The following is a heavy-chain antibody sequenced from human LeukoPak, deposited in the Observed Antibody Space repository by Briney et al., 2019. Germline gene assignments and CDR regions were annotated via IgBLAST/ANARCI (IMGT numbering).Heavy chain of an antibody. V-gene: IGHV3-21*01. CDR2: IIISSSYI. Sequence: GGSLRLSCAASGFTFSSYAMSWVRQAPGKGLECVSSIIISSSYIYYADSVKGRFTMSRDNAKNSLYLQINSLRAEDTAVYYCARGRDGNYAPLDYWGQGTLVTVSS. J-gene: IGHJ4*02. CDR3: ARGRDGNYAPLDY. D-gene: IGHD4-17*01. CDR1: GFTFSSYA.